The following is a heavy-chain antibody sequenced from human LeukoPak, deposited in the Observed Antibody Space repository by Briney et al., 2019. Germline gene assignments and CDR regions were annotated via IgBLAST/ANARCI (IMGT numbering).Heavy chain of an antibody. CDR3: ARDLVVKRYAFDI. D-gene: IGHD2-21*01. J-gene: IGHJ3*02. V-gene: IGHV3-48*02. CDR1: GFTFSSYS. CDR2: ISRSSTTI. Sequence: SGGSLRLSCAASGFTFSSYSMNWVRQALGKGLEWVSYISRSSTTIYYADSVKGRFTTSRDNAKNSLYLQMNSLRDEDTAVYYCARDLVVKRYAFDIWGQGTMVTVSS.